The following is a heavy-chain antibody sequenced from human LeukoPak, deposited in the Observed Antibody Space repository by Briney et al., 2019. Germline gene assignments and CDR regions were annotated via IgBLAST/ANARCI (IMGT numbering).Heavy chain of an antibody. CDR3: AERAVTATIERGYFDN. Sequence: GGSLRLSCAASGFTFSNYAIHWVRQAPGKGLEWVAVISYDGSNTNYADSVKGRFTISRDNSKTTLYLQMNSLRAEDTALYYCAERAVTATIERGYFDNWGQGTLVIVSS. CDR2: ISYDGSNT. D-gene: IGHD2-21*02. V-gene: IGHV3-30-3*01. CDR1: GFTFSNYA. J-gene: IGHJ4*02.